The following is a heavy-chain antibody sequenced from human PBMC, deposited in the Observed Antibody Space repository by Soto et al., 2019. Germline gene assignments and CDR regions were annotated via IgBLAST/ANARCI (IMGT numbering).Heavy chain of an antibody. V-gene: IGHV3-66*04. CDR2: IYSGGST. D-gene: IGHD5-18*01. CDR3: ARHGYNYGGGYFDF. J-gene: IGHJ4*02. CDR1: GVTVSSNY. Sequence: EVQLVESGGGLVQPGGSLRLSCAASGVTVSSNYMSWVRQAPGKGLEWVSVIYSGGSTYYADSVKGRFTISRDNSKNTLYLQMISLGAEDTAVYYCARHGYNYGGGYFDFWGQGTLVTVSS.